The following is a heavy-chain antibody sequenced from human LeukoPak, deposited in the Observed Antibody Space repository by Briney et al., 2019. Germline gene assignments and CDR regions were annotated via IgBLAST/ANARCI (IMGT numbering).Heavy chain of an antibody. CDR3: ARDKYGSGSYSWSKRLDS. CDR2: ISSSSSYI. D-gene: IGHD3-10*01. V-gene: IGHV3-21*01. CDR1: GFTFSSYN. Sequence: MSGGSLRLSCAASGFTFSSYNMNWVRQAPGKGLEWVSFISSSSSYIYYADSVKGRFTISRDNAKNSLYLQMNNLRAEDTAVYYCARDKYGSGSYSWSKRLDSWGQGTLVTVSS. J-gene: IGHJ4*02.